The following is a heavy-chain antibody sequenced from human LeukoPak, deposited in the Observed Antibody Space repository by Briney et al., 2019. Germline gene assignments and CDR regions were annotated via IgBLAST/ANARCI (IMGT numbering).Heavy chain of an antibody. J-gene: IGHJ6*03. D-gene: IGHD1-26*01. Sequence: SVKVSCKASGGTFSSCAISWVRQAPGQGLEWMGGIIPIFGTANYAQKFQGRVTITADKSTSTAYMELSSLRSEDTAVYYCASGSYYDYYYYYMDVWGKGTTVTVSS. CDR2: IIPIFGTA. CDR1: GGTFSSCA. V-gene: IGHV1-69*06. CDR3: ASGSYYDYYYYYMDV.